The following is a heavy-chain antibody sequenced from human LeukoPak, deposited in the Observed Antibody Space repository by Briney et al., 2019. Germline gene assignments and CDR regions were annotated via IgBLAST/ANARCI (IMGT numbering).Heavy chain of an antibody. V-gene: IGHV4-39*07. J-gene: IGHJ3*02. CDR1: GGSISSSSHY. Sequence: SETLSLTCTVSGGSISSSSHYWGWIRQPPGKGLEWIGSIYYSGSTYYNPSLKSRVTISVDTSKNQFSLKLSSVTAADTAVYYCARSYDSSGDDAFDIWGQGTMVTVSS. CDR2: IYYSGST. CDR3: ARSYDSSGDDAFDI. D-gene: IGHD3-22*01.